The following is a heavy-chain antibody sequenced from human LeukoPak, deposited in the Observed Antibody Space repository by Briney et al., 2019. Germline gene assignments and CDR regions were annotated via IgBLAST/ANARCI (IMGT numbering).Heavy chain of an antibody. CDR1: GGTFSSYA. J-gene: IGHJ3*02. CDR3: ARDGGGRIVVVPAAIGDAFDI. CDR2: IIPIFGTA. Sequence: SVKVSCKASGGTFSSYAISWVRQAPGQGLEWMGGIIPIFGTANYAQKFQGRVTITADESTSTAYMELSSLRSEDTAVYYCARDGGGRIVVVPAAIGDAFDIWGQGTMVAVSS. D-gene: IGHD2-2*02. V-gene: IGHV1-69*13.